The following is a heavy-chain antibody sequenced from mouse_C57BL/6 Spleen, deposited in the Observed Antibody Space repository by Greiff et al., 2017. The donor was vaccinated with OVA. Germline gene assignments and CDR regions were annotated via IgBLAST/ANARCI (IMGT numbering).Heavy chain of an antibody. J-gene: IGHJ2*01. V-gene: IGHV1-18*01. D-gene: IGHD2-4*01. CDR3: ARGNYDYDGLDY. CDR2: INPNNGGT. Sequence: EVKLQQSGPELVKPGASVKIPCKASGYTFTDYNMDWVKQSHGKSLEWIGDINPNNGGTIYNQKFKGKATLTVDKSSSTAYMELRSLTSEDTAVYYCARGNYDYDGLDYWGQGTTLTVSS. CDR1: GYTFTDYN.